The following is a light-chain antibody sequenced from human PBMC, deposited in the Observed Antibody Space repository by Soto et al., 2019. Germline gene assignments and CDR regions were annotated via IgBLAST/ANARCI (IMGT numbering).Light chain of an antibody. CDR1: QSITSN. CDR2: GAS. J-gene: IGKJ5*01. Sequence: EIVMTQSPATLSVSPGERATLSCRASQSITSNLAWYQQKPGQAPRLLIYGASTRATGIPARFSGSGSGTEFILTISRLQSEDFAVYYCQQYNNWPPLTLGQGTRLEIK. V-gene: IGKV3-15*01. CDR3: QQYNNWPPLT.